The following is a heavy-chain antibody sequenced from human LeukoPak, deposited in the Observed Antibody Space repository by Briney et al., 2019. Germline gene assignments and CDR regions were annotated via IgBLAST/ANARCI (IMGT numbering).Heavy chain of an antibody. CDR3: ARTAGHYDFWSGYFYYFDY. Sequence: GGSLRLSCAASGFTFSSYWMHWVRQAPGKGRVWVSRINSDGSSTSYADSVKGRFTISRDNAKNTLYLQMNSLRAEDTAVYYCARTAGHYDFWSGYFYYFDYWGQGTLVTVSS. V-gene: IGHV3-74*01. CDR1: GFTFSSYW. J-gene: IGHJ4*02. CDR2: INSDGSST. D-gene: IGHD3-3*01.